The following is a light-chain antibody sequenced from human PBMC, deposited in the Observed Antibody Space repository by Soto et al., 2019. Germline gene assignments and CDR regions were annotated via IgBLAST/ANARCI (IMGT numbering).Light chain of an antibody. J-gene: IGLJ2*01. V-gene: IGLV2-14*01. Sequence: QSALTQPASVSGSPGQSITISYTGTSSDVGGYTYVSWYQQHPGKAPKLMIYEVSNRPSGVSNRFSGSKSGNTASLTISGLQAEDEADYYCNSYTSSSTYVVFGGGTKLTVL. CDR3: NSYTSSSTYVV. CDR1: SSDVGGYTY. CDR2: EVS.